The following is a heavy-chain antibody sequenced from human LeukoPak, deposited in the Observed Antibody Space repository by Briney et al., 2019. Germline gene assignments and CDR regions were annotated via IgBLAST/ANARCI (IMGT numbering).Heavy chain of an antibody. CDR1: GCSLTSDAHF. CDR2: LSYSGST. D-gene: IGHD3-22*01. Sequence: SQTLSLTCTGSGCSLTSDAHFWTWIRQHPGKGLELIGYLSYSGSTNYNPSLKSRLTISVDPSKNQFSRRLTSVTAAETALYYCATSPSYYDSTTHSWGQGTLVTVST. V-gene: IGHV4-31*03. CDR3: ATSPSYYDSTTHS. J-gene: IGHJ4*02.